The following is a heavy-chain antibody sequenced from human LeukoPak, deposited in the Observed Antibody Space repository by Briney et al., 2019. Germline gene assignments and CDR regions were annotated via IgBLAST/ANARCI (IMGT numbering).Heavy chain of an antibody. CDR1: GGSISTSNYF. J-gene: IGHJ4*02. CDR2: ISYSGST. D-gene: IGHD3-22*01. Sequence: PSETLSLTCTASGGSISTSNYFWGWIRQPLGKGLEWIGTISYSGSTYYNPSLKSRVTMAVDTSKNQFSLKLSSVTAADTAVYYCARVGRSSSGYFDYWGQGTLVTVSS. CDR3: ARVGRSSSGYFDY. V-gene: IGHV4-39*07.